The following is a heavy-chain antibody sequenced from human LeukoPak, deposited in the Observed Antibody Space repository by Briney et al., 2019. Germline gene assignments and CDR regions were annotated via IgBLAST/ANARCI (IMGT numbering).Heavy chain of an antibody. CDR3: ARADWRGYMIVEKAAFDI. CDR2: INPNSGGT. CDR1: GYTFTCYY. D-gene: IGHD3-22*01. V-gene: IGHV1-2*02. J-gene: IGHJ3*02. Sequence: ASVKVSCTASGYTFTCYYMHWVRQAPGQGLEWMGWINPNSGGTNYAQKFQGRVTMTRDTSISTAYMELSRLRSDDTAVYYCARADWRGYMIVEKAAFDIWGQGTMVTVSS.